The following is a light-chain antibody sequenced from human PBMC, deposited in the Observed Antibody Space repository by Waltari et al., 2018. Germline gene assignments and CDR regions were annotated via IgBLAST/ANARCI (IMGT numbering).Light chain of an antibody. V-gene: IGKV1-9*01. CDR3: QKLNSYPPTT. J-gene: IGKJ5*01. CDR1: QGICIF. Sequence: DIQLTQSPSFLSASVGDRVTITCRASQGICIFFAWYQQKPGRAPKLLIYSASTLQSGVPSRFSGSGSGTEFTLTISSLQPEDFATYYCQKLNSYPPTTFGQGTRLEIK. CDR2: SAS.